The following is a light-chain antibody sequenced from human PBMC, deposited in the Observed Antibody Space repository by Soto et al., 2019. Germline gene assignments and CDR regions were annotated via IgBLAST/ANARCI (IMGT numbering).Light chain of an antibody. CDR3: QQLFSYPLST. CDR1: QGISSY. Sequence: DIQLTQSPSFLSASVGDRVTITCRASQGISSYLAWYQQKPGKAPKLLIYAASTLQSGVPSRFSGSGSGTEVSVTFSSLHPEDGASYYCQQLFSYPLSTFGPGTKVDI. J-gene: IGKJ3*01. CDR2: AAS. V-gene: IGKV1-9*01.